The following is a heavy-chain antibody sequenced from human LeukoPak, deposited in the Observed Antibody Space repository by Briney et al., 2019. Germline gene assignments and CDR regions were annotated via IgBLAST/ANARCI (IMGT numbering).Heavy chain of an antibody. CDR2: ISWNSGSI. D-gene: IGHD6-19*01. J-gene: IGHJ4*02. V-gene: IGHV3-9*01. Sequence: GRSLRLSCAASGFTFDDYAMHWVRQAPGKGLEWVSGISWNSGSIGYADSVKGRFTISRDNAKNSLYLQMNSLRAEDTALYYCAKDSFYSSGWLFDYWGQGTLVTVCS. CDR3: AKDSFYSSGWLFDY. CDR1: GFTFDDYA.